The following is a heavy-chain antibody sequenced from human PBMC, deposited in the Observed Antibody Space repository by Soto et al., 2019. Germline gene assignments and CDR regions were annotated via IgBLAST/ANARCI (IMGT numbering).Heavy chain of an antibody. CDR3: ARHFMVRGVIKNFVLDS. V-gene: IGHV4-39*01. J-gene: IGHJ4*02. CDR2: ISYAGST. CDR1: DGSSRSTSYH. D-gene: IGHD3-10*01. Sequence: SETQSLTCTVADGSSRSTSYHWGWIRQPPGKGLEWIGSISYAGSTYYSPSLKSRVTISVDTSKNQFSLKLSSVTAADTAVYYCARHFMVRGVIKNFVLDSWGQGTLVTVSS.